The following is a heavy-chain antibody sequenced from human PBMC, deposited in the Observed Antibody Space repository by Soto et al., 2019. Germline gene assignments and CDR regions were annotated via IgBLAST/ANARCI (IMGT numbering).Heavy chain of an antibody. Sequence: QVQLVESGGGVVQPGRSLRLSCAASGFTFSSYSMHWVRQAPGKGLEWVAVISYDSSNKYYADSVKGRFTISRDNTKKTLYQQKKSLRGEETTVYYCARGKDGCSGGWYSNYYFDYWGQGTLVTVSS. J-gene: IGHJ4*02. CDR1: GFTFSSYS. CDR3: ARGKDGCSGGWYSNYYFDY. V-gene: IGHV3-30-3*01. CDR2: ISYDSSNK. D-gene: IGHD6-19*01.